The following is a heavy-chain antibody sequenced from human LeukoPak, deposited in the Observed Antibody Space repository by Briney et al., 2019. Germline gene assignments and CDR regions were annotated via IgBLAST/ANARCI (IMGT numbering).Heavy chain of an antibody. D-gene: IGHD1-26*01. J-gene: IGHJ3*02. CDR3: ARPLWGSYNNAFDI. CDR1: GGSISSYY. V-gene: IGHV4-59*01. Sequence: SETLSLTCTVSGGSISSYYWSWIRQPPGKGLEWIGYIYYSGSTNYNPSLKSRVNISVDTSKNQFSLKLSSVTAADTAVYYCARPLWGSYNNAFDIWGQGTMVTVSS. CDR2: IYYSGST.